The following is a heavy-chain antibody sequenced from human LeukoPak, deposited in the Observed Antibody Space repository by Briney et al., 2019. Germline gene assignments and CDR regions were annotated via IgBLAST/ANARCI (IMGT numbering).Heavy chain of an antibody. J-gene: IGHJ6*02. Sequence: GASVKVSCKASGYTXTSYGISGVRQAPGQGLKWMGWISAYNGNTNYAQKLQGRVTMTTDTSTSTAYMEVRSLRSDDTAVYYCARDSVDIVVVPAAMGALRYYYYGMDVWGQGTTVTVSS. CDR1: GYTXTSYG. CDR3: ARDSVDIVVVPAAMGALRYYYYGMDV. V-gene: IGHV1-18*01. CDR2: ISAYNGNT. D-gene: IGHD2-2*03.